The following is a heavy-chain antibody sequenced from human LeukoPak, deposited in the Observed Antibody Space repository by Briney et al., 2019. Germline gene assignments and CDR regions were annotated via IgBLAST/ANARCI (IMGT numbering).Heavy chain of an antibody. CDR3: ARGRRVVTYSSGWPTLDY. J-gene: IGHJ4*02. CDR2: INPSGGST. V-gene: IGHV1-46*01. CDR1: GYTFTSYY. Sequence: GASVKVSCKASGYTFTSYYMHWVRQAPGQGLEWMGIINPSGGSTSYAQKFQGRVTMTRDTSTSTVYMELSSLRSEDTAVYYCARGRRVVTYSSGWPTLDYWGQGTLVTASS. D-gene: IGHD6-19*01.